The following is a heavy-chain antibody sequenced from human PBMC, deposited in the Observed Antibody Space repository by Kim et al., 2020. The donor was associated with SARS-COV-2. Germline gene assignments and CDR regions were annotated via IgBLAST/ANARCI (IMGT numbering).Heavy chain of an antibody. D-gene: IGHD3-16*01. J-gene: IGHJ4*02. CDR2: IDSDGIGT. CDR1: GFIFRDYW. CDR3: VRDVSFGP. V-gene: IGHV3-74*01. Sequence: GGSLRLSCAASGFIFRDYWMEWVRQVPGKGLVWVSRIDSDGIGTSYAVSVKGRFTISRDNAKNTVYLQMNSLRAEDTAVYYCVRDVSFGPWGQGTLVTVSS.